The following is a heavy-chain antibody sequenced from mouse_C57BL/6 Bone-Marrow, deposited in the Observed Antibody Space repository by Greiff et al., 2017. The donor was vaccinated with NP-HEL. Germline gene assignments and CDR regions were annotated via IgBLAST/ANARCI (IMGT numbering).Heavy chain of an antibody. V-gene: IGHV14-2*01. CDR1: GFNIKDYY. D-gene: IGHD2-2*01. J-gene: IGHJ3*01. CDR3: ARSLYGYDGPLFAY. CDR2: IDPEDGET. Sequence: VQLQQSGAELVKPGASVKLSCTASGFNIKDYYMHWVKQRTEQGLEWIGRIDPEDGETKYAPNFQGKATITADPSSNTAYLQLSSLTSEDTAVYYCARSLYGYDGPLFAYWGQGTLVTVSA.